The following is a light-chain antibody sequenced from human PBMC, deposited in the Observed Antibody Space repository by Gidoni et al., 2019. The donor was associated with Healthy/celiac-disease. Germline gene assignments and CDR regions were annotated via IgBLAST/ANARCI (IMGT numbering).Light chain of an antibody. Sequence: DIQMTQSPSSLSASVGDRVTITCRASQGISNYLAWYQQKPGKVPKLLIYAASTLQSGVPSRFSGSGSGTGFTRTISSLQPEDVATYYCQKYNSAPRTFGQXTKVESK. J-gene: IGKJ1*01. V-gene: IGKV1-27*01. CDR1: QGISNY. CDR3: QKYNSAPRT. CDR2: AAS.